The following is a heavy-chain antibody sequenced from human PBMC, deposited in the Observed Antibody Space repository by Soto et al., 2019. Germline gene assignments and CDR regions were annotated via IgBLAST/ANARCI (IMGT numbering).Heavy chain of an antibody. J-gene: IGHJ6*03. CDR3: ATSRYYYYYYMDV. Sequence: GESLKISCAASGFTFSSYAMSWVRQAPGKGLEWVSAISGSGGSTYYADSVKGRFTISRDNSKNTLYLQMNSLRAEDTAVYYCATSRYYYYYYMDVWGKGTTVTVSS. CDR2: ISGSGGST. CDR1: GFTFSSYA. V-gene: IGHV3-23*01.